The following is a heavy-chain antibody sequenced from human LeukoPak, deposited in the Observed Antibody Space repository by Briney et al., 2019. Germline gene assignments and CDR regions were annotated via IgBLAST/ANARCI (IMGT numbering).Heavy chain of an antibody. D-gene: IGHD3-22*01. Sequence: GGSLRLSCAASGFTFSSYAMSWVRQAPGKGLEWVSAISGSGGSTYYADSVKGRFTISRDNSKNTLYLQMNSLRAEDTAVYYCAKDLLKNYYDSSGYQAFDYWGQGTLVTVSS. J-gene: IGHJ4*02. CDR3: AKDLLKNYYDSSGYQAFDY. CDR1: GFTFSSYA. V-gene: IGHV3-23*01. CDR2: ISGSGGST.